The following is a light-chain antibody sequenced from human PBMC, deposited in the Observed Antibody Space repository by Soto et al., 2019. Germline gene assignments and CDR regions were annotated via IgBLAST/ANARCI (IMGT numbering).Light chain of an antibody. CDR1: QDITNH. CDR2: DAS. V-gene: IGKV1-33*01. J-gene: IGKJ5*01. Sequence: DIQMTQSPSSLSASVGDRATITCQASQDITNHLNWFQQKPGQAPQLLIYDASNLGTGVPSRFSGSGSGTDFSFTISSLQPEDIATYYCQKYNSAPITFGQGTRLEIK. CDR3: QKYNSAPIT.